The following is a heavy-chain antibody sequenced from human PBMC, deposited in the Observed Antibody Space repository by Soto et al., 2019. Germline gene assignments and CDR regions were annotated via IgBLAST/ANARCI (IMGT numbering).Heavy chain of an antibody. CDR2: INIGGDTT. Sequence: GGSLRLSCGVSGFTFSNYAMSWVRQSPGKGLEWVSAINIGGDTTYYADSVKGRFTMSRDNSKNTLYLQMNSLRAEDTAVYYCAKLLVTQMPYYYYGLDVWGQGTTVTVSS. J-gene: IGHJ6*02. V-gene: IGHV3-23*01. CDR1: GFTFSNYA. CDR3: AKLLVTQMPYYYYGLDV. D-gene: IGHD2-21*02.